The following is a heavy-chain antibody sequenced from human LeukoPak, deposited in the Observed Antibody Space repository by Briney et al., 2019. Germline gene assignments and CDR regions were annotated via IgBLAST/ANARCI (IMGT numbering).Heavy chain of an antibody. CDR2: IYTSGST. D-gene: IGHD2-2*01. Sequence: SETLSLTCTVSGGSISTYYGSWIRQSAGKGLEWIGRIYTSGSTDYNPSLKSRVTMSVDTSKNQLSLKLSSVTAADTAVYYCASRRCSTTCPEDYWGQGTLVTVSS. CDR3: ASRRCSTTCPEDY. CDR1: GGSISTYY. J-gene: IGHJ4*02. V-gene: IGHV4-4*07.